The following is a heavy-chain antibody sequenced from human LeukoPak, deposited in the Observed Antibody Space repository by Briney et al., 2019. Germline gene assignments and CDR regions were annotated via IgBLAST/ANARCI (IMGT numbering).Heavy chain of an antibody. Sequence: SETLSLTCAVSGGSVSGYYWTLIRQPPGKGLEWIGEINHSGNANYNPSLKSRVTISLDMSENHFSLKLTSVTATDTAVYYCARGQGTVTTHWGQGTLVTVSS. D-gene: IGHD4-17*01. V-gene: IGHV4-34*01. J-gene: IGHJ4*02. CDR1: GGSVSGYY. CDR3: ARGQGTVTTH. CDR2: INHSGNA.